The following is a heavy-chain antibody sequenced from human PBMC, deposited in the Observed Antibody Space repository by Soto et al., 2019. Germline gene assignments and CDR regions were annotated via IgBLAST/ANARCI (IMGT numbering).Heavy chain of an antibody. CDR1: GGSFSGYY. Sequence: QVQLQQWGAGLLKPSETLSLTCAVYGGSFSGYYWSWIRQPPGKGLEWIGEINHSGSTNYNPSLKSQVTISVDTSKNQFSLKLSSVTAADTAVYYCAGKWSPLLWFGGSYYYMDVWGKGTTVTVSS. CDR3: AGKWSPLLWFGGSYYYMDV. V-gene: IGHV4-34*01. J-gene: IGHJ6*03. CDR2: INHSGST. D-gene: IGHD3-10*01.